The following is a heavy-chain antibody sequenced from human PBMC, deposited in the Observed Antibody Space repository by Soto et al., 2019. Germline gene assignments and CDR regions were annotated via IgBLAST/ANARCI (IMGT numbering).Heavy chain of an antibody. Sequence: QLQLQESGPGQGKPSATLSLKCTVSGCYIGISYFCNWIRQSPGKGLEWIGSIDYSGTTYYNPSLQTRGSMSVDPSKSQCSLRLTSVTAADTAVYYCARPTNYDYWNGMDVWGRGTTVTGSS. D-gene: IGHD3-3*01. V-gene: IGHV4-39*01. CDR3: ARPTNYDYWNGMDV. CDR1: GCYIGISYF. CDR2: IDYSGTT. J-gene: IGHJ6*02.